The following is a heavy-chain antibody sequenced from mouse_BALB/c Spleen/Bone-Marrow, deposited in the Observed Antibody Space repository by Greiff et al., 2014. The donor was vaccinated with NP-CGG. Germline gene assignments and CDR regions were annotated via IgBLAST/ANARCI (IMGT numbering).Heavy chain of an antibody. V-gene: IGHV1-39*01. J-gene: IGHJ3*01. CDR1: GYSFTGYN. Sequence: LMESGPELEKPGASVKISCKASGYSFTGYNMNWVKQTNGKSLEWIGNIDPYYGGITYNQKFKDKATLTVDKSSSTAYMQLKSLTAEDSAVYYCARSIEYRPLTYWGQGTLVTVSA. CDR2: IDPYYGGI. D-gene: IGHD2-14*01. CDR3: ARSIEYRPLTY.